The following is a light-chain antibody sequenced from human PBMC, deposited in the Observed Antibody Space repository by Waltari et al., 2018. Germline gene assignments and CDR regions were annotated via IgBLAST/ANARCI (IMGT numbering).Light chain of an antibody. CDR2: GGS. CDR1: QSVTATY. CDR3: QQQGSPHSAYT. V-gene: IGKV3-20*01. Sequence: ETVLTQSPGTLSLSPGERVTVSCRASQSVTATYLAWYQQRPGQAPRLLIYGGSTRAAGIPDRFSGSGSGTDFTLTISRLEPEDFAVYYCQQQGSPHSAYTCGQGTRLEIK. J-gene: IGKJ2*01.